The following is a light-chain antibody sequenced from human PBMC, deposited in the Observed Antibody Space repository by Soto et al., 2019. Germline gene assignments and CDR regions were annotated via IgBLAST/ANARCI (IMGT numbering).Light chain of an antibody. Sequence: QSALTQPDSVSGSPGQSITISCTGTSSDVGGYNYVSWFQQYPGKAPKLTIYDVNNRPSGVSSRFSGSKSGNTASLTISGLQAEDEADYYCSSYTSISTVVFGGGTKLTVL. J-gene: IGLJ2*01. CDR1: SSDVGGYNY. V-gene: IGLV2-14*01. CDR3: SSYTSISTVV. CDR2: DVN.